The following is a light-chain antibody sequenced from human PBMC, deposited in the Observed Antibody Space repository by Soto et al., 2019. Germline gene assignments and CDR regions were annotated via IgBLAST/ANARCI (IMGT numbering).Light chain of an antibody. CDR3: QHYNSYSEA. CDR1: QDINNY. Sequence: DIQMTQSPPSLSVSVGDRVTITCQASQDINNYLNWYQQKPGKAPKLLVYDASNLEAWAPSRFSGSGSGTEFTLTISSLQPDDFATYYCQHYNSYSEAFGQGTKVDIK. V-gene: IGKV1-33*01. CDR2: DAS. J-gene: IGKJ1*01.